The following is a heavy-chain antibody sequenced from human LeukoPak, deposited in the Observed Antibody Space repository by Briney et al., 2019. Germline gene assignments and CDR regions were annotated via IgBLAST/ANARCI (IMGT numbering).Heavy chain of an antibody. CDR3: AALHTGTFVDY. V-gene: IGHV3-30*02. Sequence: WGSLRLSCAASGFSLSGYGMHWVRQVPAKGLEGVAFIRYDGITTFYIDSVKGRFAISRDNSKITLSLQMDSLRTEDTAVYYCAALHTGTFVDYWGQGTLVTVSS. D-gene: IGHD4-17*01. J-gene: IGHJ4*02. CDR1: GFSLSGYG. CDR2: IRYDGITT.